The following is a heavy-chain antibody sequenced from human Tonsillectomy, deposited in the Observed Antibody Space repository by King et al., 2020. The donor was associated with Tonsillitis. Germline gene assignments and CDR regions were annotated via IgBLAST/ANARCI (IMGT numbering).Heavy chain of an antibody. Sequence: VQLVESGGDLVQPGGSLKLSCVASGFPFSDSTIHWVRQASGKGLEWVGRIRIKPNNYATVYAASVKGRFTISRDDSQNTAYLQMNSLKTEDTAVYYCTRRGLGSDAFDIWGHGTMVTVSS. CDR1: GFPFSDST. V-gene: IGHV3-73*02. CDR2: IRIKPNNYAT. J-gene: IGHJ3*02. CDR3: TRRGLGSDAFDI. D-gene: IGHD3/OR15-3a*01.